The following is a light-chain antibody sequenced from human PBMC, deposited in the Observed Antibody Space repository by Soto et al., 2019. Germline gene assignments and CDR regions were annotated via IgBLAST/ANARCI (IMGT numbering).Light chain of an antibody. Sequence: EIVLTQSPGTLSLSPGERATLSCMASQSVTSSYLAWYQQKPGQAPRLLIYGASTRATGVPDRFSGSGSGTDFTLTISRLEPEDFAVYYCQQYGSSPITFGQGTRLEIK. J-gene: IGKJ5*01. CDR3: QQYGSSPIT. CDR1: QSVTSSY. CDR2: GAS. V-gene: IGKV3-20*01.